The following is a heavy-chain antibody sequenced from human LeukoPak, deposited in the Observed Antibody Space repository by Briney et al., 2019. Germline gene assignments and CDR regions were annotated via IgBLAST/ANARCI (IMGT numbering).Heavy chain of an antibody. J-gene: IGHJ4*02. D-gene: IGHD3-10*01. Sequence: ASVKVSCKASGGTFSSYAISWVRQAPGQGLEWMGGIIPIFGTANYAQKFQGRVTITTDESTSTAYMELSSLRSEDTAVYYCARVGPSMVRGPYGEGDYWGQGTLVTVSS. CDR3: ARVGPSMVRGPYGEGDY. CDR2: IIPIFGTA. V-gene: IGHV1-69*05. CDR1: GGTFSSYA.